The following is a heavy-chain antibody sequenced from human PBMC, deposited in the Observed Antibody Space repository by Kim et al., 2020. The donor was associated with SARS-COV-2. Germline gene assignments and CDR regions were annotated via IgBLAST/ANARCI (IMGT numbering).Heavy chain of an antibody. CDR2: IHIDGTT. V-gene: IGHV3-53*01. D-gene: IGHD7-27*01. Sequence: GGSLRLPCAASGFIVTNHYLTWVRQAPGKGLEWLSMIHIDGTTYYADSVRGRFTISRDTSENTLYLQMNNLRAEDTAIYFCRRGHWGDTPSWGQGTRVTISS. J-gene: IGHJ5*02. CDR3: RRGHWGDTPS. CDR1: GFIVTNHY.